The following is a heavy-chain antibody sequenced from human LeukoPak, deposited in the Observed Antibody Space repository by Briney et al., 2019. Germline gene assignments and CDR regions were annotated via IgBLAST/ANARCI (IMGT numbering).Heavy chain of an antibody. Sequence: GGSLRLSCAASGFTFSDYYMGWIRQAPGKGLEWVSPISGSGASAHYADSVKGRFTTSRDNSKNTLYLQMNSLTAEDTAVYYCAKGYSRTTASYFDYWGQGILVTVSS. J-gene: IGHJ4*02. CDR1: GFTFSDYY. V-gene: IGHV3-23*01. CDR2: ISGSGASA. CDR3: AKGYSRTTASYFDY. D-gene: IGHD3-10*01.